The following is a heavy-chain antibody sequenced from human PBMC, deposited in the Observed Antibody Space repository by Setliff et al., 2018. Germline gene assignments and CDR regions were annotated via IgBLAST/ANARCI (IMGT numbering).Heavy chain of an antibody. CDR1: GGSLNTYY. CDR3: AGGLPGDYDFNCFDY. V-gene: IGHV4-4*07. CDR2: INTSGTT. J-gene: IGHJ4*02. D-gene: IGHD3-3*01. Sequence: SETLSLTCTVSGGSLNTYYWSWIRQPAGKELEWIGRINTSGTTRYNPSLRSRATLSVDESMNRFSLNLNSVTAADTAVYYCAGGLPGDYDFNCFDYWGPGTPVTVSS.